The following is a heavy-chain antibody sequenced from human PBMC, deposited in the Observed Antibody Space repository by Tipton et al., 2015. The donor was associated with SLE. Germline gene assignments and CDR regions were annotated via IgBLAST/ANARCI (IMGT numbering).Heavy chain of an antibody. CDR3: ARQPVTTLIGVVITIAPHYFDY. D-gene: IGHD3-22*01. Sequence: LRLSCTVSGDSTNSNTFYWGWIRQPPGKGLEWVGSIHQSGRNYYNPSLKRRVSIVDTSNNQFSLRLNSVTAADTALYYCARQPVTTLIGVVITIAPHYFDYWGPGTLVTVSA. J-gene: IGHJ4*02. V-gene: IGHV4-39*01. CDR1: GDSTNSNTFY. CDR2: IHQSGRN.